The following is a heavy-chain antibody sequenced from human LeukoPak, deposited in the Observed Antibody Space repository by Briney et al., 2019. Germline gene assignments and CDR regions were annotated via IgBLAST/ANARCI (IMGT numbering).Heavy chain of an antibody. CDR1: GFTFSRYA. Sequence: PGRSLRLSCAASGFTFSRYAIHWVRQAPGKGLEWVAVISYDGSNKYYADSVKGRFTISRDNSKNTLYLQMNSLRAEDTAVYYCAKSRRYFDWLGAFDIWGQGTMVTVSS. D-gene: IGHD3-9*01. CDR2: ISYDGSNK. J-gene: IGHJ3*02. CDR3: AKSRRYFDWLGAFDI. V-gene: IGHV3-30*18.